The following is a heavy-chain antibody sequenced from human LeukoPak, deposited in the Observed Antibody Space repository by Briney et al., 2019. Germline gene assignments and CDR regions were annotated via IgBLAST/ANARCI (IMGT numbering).Heavy chain of an antibody. CDR1: GFTVSSNY. J-gene: IGHJ6*03. CDR2: IYSGGST. Sequence: GGSLRLSCAASGFTVSSNYMSWVRQAPGKGLERVAVIYSGGSTHYADSVKGRFTISRDNSKNTLYLQMNSLRADDTAVYYCARFAAGGSYYYYMDVWGKGTTVTVSS. V-gene: IGHV3-66*01. D-gene: IGHD6-25*01. CDR3: ARFAAGGSYYYYMDV.